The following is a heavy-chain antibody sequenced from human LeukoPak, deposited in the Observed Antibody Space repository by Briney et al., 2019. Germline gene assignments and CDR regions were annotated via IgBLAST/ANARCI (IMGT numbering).Heavy chain of an antibody. CDR1: GGSISSSSYY. V-gene: IGHV4-39*01. CDR2: IYYDGST. J-gene: IGHJ4*02. CDR3: ARPPNGLFDY. D-gene: IGHD4-17*01. Sequence: SETLSLTCSVSGGSISSSSYYWGWIRQPPGKGLEWIGSIYYDGSTYYNPSLQSRVTISADMSKNQFSLKLSSVTAADTAVYYCARPPNGLFDYWGQGTLVTVSS.